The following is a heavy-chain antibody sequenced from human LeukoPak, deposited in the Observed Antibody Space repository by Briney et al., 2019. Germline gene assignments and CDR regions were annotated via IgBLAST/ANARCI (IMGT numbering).Heavy chain of an antibody. D-gene: IGHD3-16*02. Sequence: ASVKVSCKASGYTFTGYYMHWVRQAPGQGLEWMGWINPNSGGTNYTQKFQGRVTMTRDTSISTAYMELSRLRSDDTAVYYCARAPIDVWGSYPPPWGQGTLVTVSS. CDR2: INPNSGGT. V-gene: IGHV1-2*02. J-gene: IGHJ5*02. CDR3: ARAPIDVWGSYPPP. CDR1: GYTFTGYY.